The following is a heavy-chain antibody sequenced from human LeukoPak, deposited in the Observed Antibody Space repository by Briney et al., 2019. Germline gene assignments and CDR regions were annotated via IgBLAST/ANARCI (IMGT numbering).Heavy chain of an antibody. CDR3: AREEDIDGAFDI. CDR1: GFTFSSYS. CDR2: ISSSSSYI. J-gene: IGHJ3*02. Sequence: GGSLRLSCAASGFTFSSYSMNWVRQAPGKGLEWVSSISSSSSYIYYADSVKGRFTISRDNAKNTLYLQMNSLRAEDTAVYYCAREEDIDGAFDIWGQGTMVTVSS. V-gene: IGHV3-21*06. D-gene: IGHD5-24*01.